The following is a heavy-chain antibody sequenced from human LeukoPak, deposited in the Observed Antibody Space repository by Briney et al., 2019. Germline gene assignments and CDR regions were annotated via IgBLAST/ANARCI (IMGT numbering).Heavy chain of an antibody. CDR2: ISYDGSNK. Sequence: GGSLRLSCAASGLTFRNYAMSWVRQAPGKGLEWVAVISYDGSNKYYADSVKGRFTISRDNSKNTLYLQMNSLRAEDTAVYYCARVPLEWLLSDWFDPWGQGTLVTVSS. D-gene: IGHD3-3*01. J-gene: IGHJ5*02. CDR3: ARVPLEWLLSDWFDP. CDR1: GLTFRNYA. V-gene: IGHV3-30-3*01.